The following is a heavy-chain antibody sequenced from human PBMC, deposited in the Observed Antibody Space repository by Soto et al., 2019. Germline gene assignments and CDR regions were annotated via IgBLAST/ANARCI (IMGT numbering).Heavy chain of an antibody. CDR1: GGSISSYY. V-gene: IGHV4-59*08. D-gene: IGHD5-18*01. J-gene: IGHJ4*02. Sequence: PSETLSLTCTVSGGSISSYYWSWIRQPPGKGLEWIGYIYYSGSTNYNPSLKSRVTISVDTSKNQFSLKLSSVTAADTAVYYCARQDTAMAIFDYWGQGTPVTVSS. CDR3: ARQDTAMAIFDY. CDR2: IYYSGST.